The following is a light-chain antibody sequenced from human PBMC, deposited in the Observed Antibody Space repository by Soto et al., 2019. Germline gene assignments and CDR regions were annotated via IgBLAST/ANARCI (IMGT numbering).Light chain of an antibody. Sequence: DIQMTQSPSVMSASVGDTVTITCRASQDLRDRLAWLQQKPGEAPKRVAYTASRLQSGVPSRFRGSGFWTEFTLTVRSLQPDSFATFDDLQHFTYPWTTGQWTKVDSK. CDR1: QDLRDR. V-gene: IGKV1-17*03. J-gene: IGKJ1*01. CDR2: TAS. CDR3: LQHFTYPWT.